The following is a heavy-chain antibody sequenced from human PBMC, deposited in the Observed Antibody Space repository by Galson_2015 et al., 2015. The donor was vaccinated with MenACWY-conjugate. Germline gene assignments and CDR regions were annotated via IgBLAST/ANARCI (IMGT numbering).Heavy chain of an antibody. CDR3: ARAGSYRFEI. V-gene: IGHV3-74*01. CDR1: GFTFSSYW. D-gene: IGHD3-10*01. J-gene: IGHJ3*02. Sequence: SLRLSCAASGFTFSSYWLHWVRPAPGKGLVWVSRINTDGTTTNYADFVEGRFTISRDNAKNTAFLQMNSLRAEDTAVYYCARAGSYRFEIWGQGTMVTVSS. CDR2: INTDGTTT.